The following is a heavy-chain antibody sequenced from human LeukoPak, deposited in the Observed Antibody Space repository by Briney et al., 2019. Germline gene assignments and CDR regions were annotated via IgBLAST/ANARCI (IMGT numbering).Heavy chain of an antibody. J-gene: IGHJ5*02. D-gene: IGHD2-15*01. CDR2: IIPIFGTA. CDR1: GGTFSSYA. V-gene: IGHV1-69*06. CDR3: ARDEVVAATPLGWFDP. Sequence: ASVKVSCKASGGTFSSYAISWVRQAPGQGLEWMGGIIPIFGTANYAQKFQGRVTITADKSTSTAYMELSSLRSEDTAVYYCARDEVVAATPLGWFDPWGQGTLVTVSS.